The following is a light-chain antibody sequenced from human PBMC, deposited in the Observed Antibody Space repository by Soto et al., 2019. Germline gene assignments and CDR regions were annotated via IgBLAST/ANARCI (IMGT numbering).Light chain of an antibody. J-gene: IGKJ1*01. CDR2: WAS. Sequence: DIVMTQSPDSLAVSLGERATINCKPSQSVLYLAWYQQKPGQPPKLLIYWASTRESGVPDRFSGSGSGTDFTLTISSLQAEDVAVYYCQQYYSTPWTFGQGTRVEIK. CDR3: QQYYSTPWT. V-gene: IGKV4-1*01. CDR1: QSVLY.